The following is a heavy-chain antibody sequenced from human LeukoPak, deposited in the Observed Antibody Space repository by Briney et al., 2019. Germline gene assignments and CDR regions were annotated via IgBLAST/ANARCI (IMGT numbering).Heavy chain of an antibody. D-gene: IGHD5-12*01. Sequence: GGSLKLSCAASGFTFDDYAMHWVRQAPGKGLEWVSVISSGGTPYYADSVKGRFTISRDSSENTLYLQMHSLRAEDKAVYYCARGGAGYAFDYWGQGTLVTVSS. CDR2: ISSGGTP. J-gene: IGHJ4*02. V-gene: IGHV3-66*02. CDR1: GFTFDDYA. CDR3: ARGGAGYAFDY.